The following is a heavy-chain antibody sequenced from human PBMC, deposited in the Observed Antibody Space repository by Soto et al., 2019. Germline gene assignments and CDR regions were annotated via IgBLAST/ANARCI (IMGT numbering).Heavy chain of an antibody. CDR3: AGGTDYDIWTGTAAANGFDP. CDR1: GYTLTELS. Sequence: ASVKVSCKVSGYTLTELSMHWVRQAPGKGLEWMGGFDPEDGETIYAQKFQGRVTMTEDTSTNTVYMELSSLRSEDTAVYYCAGGTDYDIWTGTAAANGFDPWGQGTLVTVSS. V-gene: IGHV1-24*01. CDR2: FDPEDGET. D-gene: IGHD3-9*01. J-gene: IGHJ5*02.